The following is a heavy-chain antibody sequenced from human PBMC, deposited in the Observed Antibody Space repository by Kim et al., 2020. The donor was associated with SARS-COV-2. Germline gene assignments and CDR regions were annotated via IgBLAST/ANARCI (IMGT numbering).Heavy chain of an antibody. CDR3: ARQGGY. J-gene: IGHJ4*02. D-gene: IGHD1-26*01. Sequence: GDSDTSYSPSFQGQVTISADKSISTAYLQWSSLKASDTAMYYCARQGGYWGQGTLVTVSS. V-gene: IGHV5-51*01. CDR2: GDSDT.